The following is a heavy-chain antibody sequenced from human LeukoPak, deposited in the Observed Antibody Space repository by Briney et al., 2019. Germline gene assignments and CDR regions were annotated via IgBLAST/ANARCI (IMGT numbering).Heavy chain of an antibody. Sequence: PGGSLRLSCAASGFTFSSYSMNWVRQAPGKGLEWVSYISTSSATIYYADSVRGRFTISRDNARNSLYLQMNSLRAEDTAVYYCARGPYTNGHYFDYWGQGTLVAVSS. CDR3: ARGPYTNGHYFDY. CDR2: ISTSSATI. CDR1: GFTFSSYS. D-gene: IGHD6-19*01. V-gene: IGHV3-48*04. J-gene: IGHJ4*02.